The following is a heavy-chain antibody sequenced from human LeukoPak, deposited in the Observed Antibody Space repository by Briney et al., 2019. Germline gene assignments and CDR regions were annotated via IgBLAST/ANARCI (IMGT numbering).Heavy chain of an antibody. J-gene: IGHJ4*02. Sequence: PGGSLRLSCAASGFTVSSNYMSWVRQAPGKGLEWVSVIYGGGSTYYADSVKGRFTISRDNSKNTLYLQMNSLRAEDTAVFYCARGNFRRDGYNFDYWGQGTLVTVSS. CDR1: GFTVSSNY. V-gene: IGHV3-66*01. CDR3: ARGNFRRDGYNFDY. CDR2: IYGGGST. D-gene: IGHD5-24*01.